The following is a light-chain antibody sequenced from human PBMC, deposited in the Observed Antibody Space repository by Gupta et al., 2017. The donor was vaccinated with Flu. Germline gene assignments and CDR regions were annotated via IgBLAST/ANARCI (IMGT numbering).Light chain of an antibody. CDR3: SSYTSSSPWV. Sequence: SITISCTGTSSDVGGYNYVSWYQQHPGNAPNLMIYEVSNRPSGVSNRFSGSKSGNTASLTISGLQAEDEADYYYSSYTSSSPWVFGGGTKLTVL. V-gene: IGLV2-14*01. CDR2: EVS. J-gene: IGLJ3*02. CDR1: SSDVGGYNY.